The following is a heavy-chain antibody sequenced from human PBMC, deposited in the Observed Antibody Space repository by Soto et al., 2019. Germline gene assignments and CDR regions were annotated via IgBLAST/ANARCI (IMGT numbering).Heavy chain of an antibody. CDR3: AGTTSLQWYYMDV. Sequence: PSQTLSLTCAISGDSVSSNSAAWNWIRQSPSGGLEWLGRTYYRSRWYNDHAVSVRSRITINPDTSKNQFSLHLNSVTPEDTAVDYCAGTTSLQWYYMDVWGKGTTVTVSS. CDR1: GDSVSSNSAA. J-gene: IGHJ6*03. D-gene: IGHD1-7*01. V-gene: IGHV6-1*01. CDR2: TYYRSRWYN.